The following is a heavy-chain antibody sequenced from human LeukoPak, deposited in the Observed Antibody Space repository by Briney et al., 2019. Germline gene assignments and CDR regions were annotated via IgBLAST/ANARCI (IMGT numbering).Heavy chain of an antibody. V-gene: IGHV4-4*08. D-gene: IGHD3-16*01. J-gene: IGHJ3*02. CDR1: GGSISSYS. CDR3: ARHYICGDPPAFDI. Sequence: SETLSLTCTVSGGSISSYSWSWIRQPPGKGLEWIGYMYTRGSTNDNPSLKSRVTISRDTSKNQLSLKVTSVTAADTAMYYCARHYICGDPPAFDIWGQETSATVSS. CDR2: MYTRGST.